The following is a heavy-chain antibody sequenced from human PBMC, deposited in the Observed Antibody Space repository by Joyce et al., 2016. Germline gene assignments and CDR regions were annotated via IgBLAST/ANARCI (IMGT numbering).Heavy chain of an antibody. D-gene: IGHD3-3*01. CDR3: ARTHWFYEFWSGYPGFDP. J-gene: IGHJ5*02. V-gene: IGHV1-8*03. CDR1: GYTFSSYD. CDR2: TTPNSGET. Sequence: QVQLVQSGAEVKKPGASVKVSCKASGYTFSSYDTNWGRQADGQGLEWVGWTTPNSGETGYAKKFQDRVTITSNTSISTSYMELSSLRSEDTAVYYCARTHWFYEFWSGYPGFDPWGQGTQVTVSS.